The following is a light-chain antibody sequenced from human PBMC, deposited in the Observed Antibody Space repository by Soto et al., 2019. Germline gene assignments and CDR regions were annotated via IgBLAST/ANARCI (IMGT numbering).Light chain of an antibody. CDR3: QQLNTYALT. V-gene: IGKV1-9*01. Sequence: DIQLTQSPSFLSASVGDRVTITCRASQGISSYLAWYQQKPGKAPKVLIYAASTLQSGVPSRFSGSGSGTEFTLTISSLQPEDFATYYCQQLNTYALTFGGGTKVDIK. CDR2: AAS. J-gene: IGKJ4*01. CDR1: QGISSY.